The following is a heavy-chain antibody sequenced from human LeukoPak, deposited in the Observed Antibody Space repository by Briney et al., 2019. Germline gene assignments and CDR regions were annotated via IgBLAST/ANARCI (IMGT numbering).Heavy chain of an antibody. CDR1: GGSISSSSYY. V-gene: IGHV4-39*07. D-gene: IGHD6-19*01. CDR2: IYYSGST. J-gene: IGHJ5*02. Sequence: PSETLSLTCTVSGGSISSSSYYWGWIRQPPGKGLEWIGSIYYSGSTNYNPSLKSRVTISVDTSKNQFSLKLSSVTAADTAVYYCARNRGEEDSSGWYNWFDPWGQGTLVTVSS. CDR3: ARNRGEEDSSGWYNWFDP.